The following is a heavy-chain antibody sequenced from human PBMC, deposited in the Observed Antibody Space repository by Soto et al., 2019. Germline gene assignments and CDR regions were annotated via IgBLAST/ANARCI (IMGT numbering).Heavy chain of an antibody. V-gene: IGHV1-69*02. CDR2: IIPVLGIP. CDR1: GGTFSSYP. D-gene: IGHD5-12*01. Sequence: QVQLVQSGAEVKKPGSSVKVSCKASGGTFSSYPISWVRQAPGQGLEWMGRIIPVLGIPNYAQKFQGRVTLTADKSTSTASMELSSLRSEDTAVYYCARALVSDYDTDYWGQGTLVTVSS. CDR3: ARALVSDYDTDY. J-gene: IGHJ4*02.